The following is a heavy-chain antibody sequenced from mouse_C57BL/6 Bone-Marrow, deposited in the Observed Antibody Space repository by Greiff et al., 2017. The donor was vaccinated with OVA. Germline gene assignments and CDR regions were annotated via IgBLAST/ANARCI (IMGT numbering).Heavy chain of an antibody. CDR1: GYSFTGYF. J-gene: IGHJ1*03. D-gene: IGHD2-10*02. CDR3: ARWGVWYRWYVEV. Sequence: VQLKESGPELVKPGASVKISCKASGYSFTGYFMNWVMQSHGKSLEWIGRINPYNGDTFYNQKFKGKATLTVAKSSSTAHVELRSLTSEDSAVYYCARWGVWYRWYVEVWVTGTTVTVSA. V-gene: IGHV1-20*01. CDR2: INPYNGDT.